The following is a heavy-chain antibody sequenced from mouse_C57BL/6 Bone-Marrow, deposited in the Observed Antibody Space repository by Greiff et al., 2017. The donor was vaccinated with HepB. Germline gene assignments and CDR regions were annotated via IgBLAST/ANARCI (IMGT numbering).Heavy chain of an antibody. CDR1: GFTFSSYG. CDR3: ARHRDYDGFAY. CDR2: ISSGGSYT. J-gene: IGHJ3*01. D-gene: IGHD2-4*01. V-gene: IGHV5-6*02. Sequence: EVKLEESGGDLVKPGGSLKLSCAASGFTFSSYGMSWVRQTPDKRLEWVATISSGGSYTYYPDRVKGRFTISRDNAKNTLYLQMSSLKSEDTAMYYCARHRDYDGFAYWGQGTLVTVSA.